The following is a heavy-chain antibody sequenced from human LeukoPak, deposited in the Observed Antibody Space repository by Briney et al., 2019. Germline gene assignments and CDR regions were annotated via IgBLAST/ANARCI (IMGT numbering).Heavy chain of an antibody. J-gene: IGHJ4*02. Sequence: SETLSLTCTVSGVSISSSNSYWGWIRQPPGKGLEWIGSIYYTGNTYYNASLKSRVTISVDTSKNQFSLKLSSVTAADTAVYYCVRDRHWTNDWVFDYWGQGTLVTVSS. CDR2: IYYTGNT. V-gene: IGHV4-39*07. D-gene: IGHD1/OR15-1a*01. CDR1: GVSISSSNSY. CDR3: VRDRHWTNDWVFDY.